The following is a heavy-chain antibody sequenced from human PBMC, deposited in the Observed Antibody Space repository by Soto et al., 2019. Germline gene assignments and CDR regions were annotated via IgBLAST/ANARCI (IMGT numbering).Heavy chain of an antibody. CDR2: ISGSGGST. V-gene: IGHV3-23*01. D-gene: IGHD4-17*01. Sequence: GRSLRLSCAASGFAFTSYTMRWVRQAPGKGLEWVSAISGSGGSTYYADSVKGRFTISRDNSKNTLYLQMNSLRAEDTAVYYCAKELGDYRTWAYFDYWGQGT. J-gene: IGHJ4*02. CDR3: AKELGDYRTWAYFDY. CDR1: GFAFTSYT.